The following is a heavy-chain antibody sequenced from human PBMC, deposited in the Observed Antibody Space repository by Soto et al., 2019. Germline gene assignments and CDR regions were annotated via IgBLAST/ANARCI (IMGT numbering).Heavy chain of an antibody. D-gene: IGHD4-17*01. V-gene: IGHV3-48*03. CDR1: GFTFSDYE. CDR3: AKDFYGV. Sequence: EVQLVESGGGLVQPGGSLRLSCAASGFTFSDYEMNWVRQAPGKGLEWVSYIGTSGSVIYYADSMKGRFTTFRDNAKNSLYLQMNSLRGEDTAVYYCAKDFYGVWGQGTLVTVSS. CDR2: IGTSGSVI. J-gene: IGHJ4*02.